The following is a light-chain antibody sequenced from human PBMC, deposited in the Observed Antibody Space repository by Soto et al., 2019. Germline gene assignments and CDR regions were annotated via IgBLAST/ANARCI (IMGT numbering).Light chain of an antibody. CDR3: QHYGSSPYT. J-gene: IGKJ2*01. CDR1: QSVSSSY. V-gene: IGKV3-20*01. Sequence: EIVLTQSPGTLSLSPGERATLSCRASQSVSSSYLAWYQQKPGQAPRLLIYGASSRATGIPDRFSGSGSGTDFTLTIISLEPEDFAVYYCQHYGSSPYTFGQGTKVYIK. CDR2: GAS.